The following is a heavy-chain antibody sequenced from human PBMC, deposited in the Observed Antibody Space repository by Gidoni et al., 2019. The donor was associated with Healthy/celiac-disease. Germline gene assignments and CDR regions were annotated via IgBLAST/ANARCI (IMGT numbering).Heavy chain of an antibody. D-gene: IGHD5-18*01. CDR1: GFTFISYW. CDR2: INSDGSST. V-gene: IGHV3-74*01. CDR3: ARAQPGYSYGSCFDY. Sequence: EVQLVESGGGLVQPGGSLRLSCADSGFTFISYWMHWVRQAPGKGLVWVSRINSDGSSTSYADSVKGRFTISRDNAKNTLYLQMNSLRAEDTAVYYCARAQPGYSYGSCFDYWGQGTLVTVSS. J-gene: IGHJ4*02.